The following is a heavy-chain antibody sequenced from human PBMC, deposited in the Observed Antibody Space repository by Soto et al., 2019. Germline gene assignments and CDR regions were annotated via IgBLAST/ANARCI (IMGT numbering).Heavy chain of an antibody. CDR2: MNPDSGNT. Sequence: ASVKVSCKASGYTFTSYDINWVRQATGQGLEWMGWMNPDSGNTGYAQKFQGRVTMTRNTSISTAYMELRSLRSDDTAVYYCARVIRGSSWSEFPDYWGQGTLVTVSS. J-gene: IGHJ4*02. CDR1: GYTFTSYD. V-gene: IGHV1-8*01. CDR3: ARVIRGSSWSEFPDY. D-gene: IGHD6-13*01.